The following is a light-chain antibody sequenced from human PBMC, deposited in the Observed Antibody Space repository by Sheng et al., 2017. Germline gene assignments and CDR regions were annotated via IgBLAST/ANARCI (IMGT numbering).Light chain of an antibody. V-gene: IGKV3-20*01. J-gene: IGKJ3*01. Sequence: EIVLTQSPGTMSLFPGERATLSCRASQYISGSYLSWYQQRPGQAPRLLIYATYSRATGIPDRFGGSGSGTEFTLTISSLQSEDFAVYYCQLYGSSPIFTFGPGTKVDIK. CDR3: QLYGSSPIFT. CDR2: ATY. CDR1: QYISGSY.